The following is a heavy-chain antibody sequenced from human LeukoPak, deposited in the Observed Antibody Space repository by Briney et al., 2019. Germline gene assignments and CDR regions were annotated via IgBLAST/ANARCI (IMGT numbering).Heavy chain of an antibody. CDR3: AKDLGSMIVVVTDAFDI. CDR2: ISGSGGST. V-gene: IGHV3-23*01. D-gene: IGHD3-22*01. CDR1: GFTFSSYA. J-gene: IGHJ3*02. Sequence: GGSLRLSCAASGFTFSSYAMSWVRQAPGKGLEWVSAISGSGGSTYYADSVKGRFTISRDNYKDTLYLQMNSLRAEDTAVYYSAKDLGSMIVVVTDAFDIWGQGTKVTVSS.